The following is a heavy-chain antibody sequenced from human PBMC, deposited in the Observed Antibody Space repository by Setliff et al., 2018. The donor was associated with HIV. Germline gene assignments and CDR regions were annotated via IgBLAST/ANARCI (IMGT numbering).Heavy chain of an antibody. V-gene: IGHV3-7*03. J-gene: IGHJ4*02. CDR2: IKQDGSEK. CDR3: ARSIVGAG. Sequence: PGGSLRLSCAASEFTFSSYWMSWVRQAPGKGLEWVANIKQDGSEKYYVDSVKGRFTISRDNAKNSLYLQMNSLRAEDTAVYYCARSIVGAGWGQGTLVTVSS. CDR1: EFTFSSYW. D-gene: IGHD1-26*01.